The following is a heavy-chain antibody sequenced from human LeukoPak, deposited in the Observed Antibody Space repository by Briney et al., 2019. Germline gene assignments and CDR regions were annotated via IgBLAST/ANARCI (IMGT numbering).Heavy chain of an antibody. Sequence: SETLSLTCTVSGGSISTYYWTWIRQPPGKGLEWIGYIYYSGSTNYNPALKSRVTISLDTSKSQFSLKLNSVTAADTAVYYCARGVTGRGTYYFDYWGQGTLVTVSS. CDR1: GGSISTYY. D-gene: IGHD3-16*01. J-gene: IGHJ4*02. CDR2: IYYSGST. V-gene: IGHV4-59*08. CDR3: ARGVTGRGTYYFDY.